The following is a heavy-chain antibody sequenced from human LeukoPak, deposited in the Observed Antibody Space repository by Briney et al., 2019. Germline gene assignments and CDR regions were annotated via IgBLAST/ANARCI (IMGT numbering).Heavy chain of an antibody. J-gene: IGHJ4*02. V-gene: IGHV3-21*01. CDR1: GFTFSSYS. CDR3: ASEAAAGT. D-gene: IGHD6-13*01. Sequence: GGSLRLSCAASGFTFSSYSMNWVRQAPGKGLEWVSSISSSSSYICYADSVKGRFTISRDNAKNSLYLQMNSLRAEDTAVYYCASEAAAGTGGQGTLVTVSS. CDR2: ISSSSSYI.